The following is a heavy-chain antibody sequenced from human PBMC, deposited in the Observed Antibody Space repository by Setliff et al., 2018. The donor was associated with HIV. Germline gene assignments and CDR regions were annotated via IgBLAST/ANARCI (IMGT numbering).Heavy chain of an antibody. D-gene: IGHD3-22*01. CDR1: GFTFSTYE. V-gene: IGHV3-48*03. Sequence: GGSLRLSCAASGFTFSTYEMNWVRQAPGKGLEWVSYITSSGDTAYADSLKGRFTISRDTSKNTLHLHMNSLRAEDTAVYYCARQAHPRGYYGSAGLFDYWGQGTPVTVSS. J-gene: IGHJ4*02. CDR3: ARQAHPRGYYGSAGLFDY. CDR2: ITSSGDT.